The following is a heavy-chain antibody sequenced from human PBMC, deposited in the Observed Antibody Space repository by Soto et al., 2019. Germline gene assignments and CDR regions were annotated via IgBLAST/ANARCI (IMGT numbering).Heavy chain of an antibody. Sequence: ASVKVSCKASGGTFSSYAISWVRQAPGQGLEWMGGIIPIFGTANYAQKFQGRVTITADESTSIAYMELSSLRSEDTAVYYCAAVGYYYYYGMDVWGQGTTVTVSS. CDR1: GGTFSSYA. CDR2: IIPIFGTA. J-gene: IGHJ6*02. V-gene: IGHV1-69*13. CDR3: AAVGYYYYYGMDV. D-gene: IGHD2-2*01.